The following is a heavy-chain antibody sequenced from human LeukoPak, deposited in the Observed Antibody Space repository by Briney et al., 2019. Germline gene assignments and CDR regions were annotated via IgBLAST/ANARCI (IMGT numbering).Heavy chain of an antibody. J-gene: IGHJ6*02. CDR1: GFTFSSYA. CDR3: ARNYGMDV. Sequence: GGSLRLSCAASGFTFSSYAMHWVRQAPGKGLEYVSAISSNGGSTYYANSVKGRFTISRDNSKNTLYLQMGSLRAEDMAVYYCARNYGMDVWGQGTTVTVSS. CDR2: ISSNGGST. V-gene: IGHV3-64*01.